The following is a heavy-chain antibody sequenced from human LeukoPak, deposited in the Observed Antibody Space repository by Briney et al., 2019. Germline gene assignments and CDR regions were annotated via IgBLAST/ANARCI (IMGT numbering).Heavy chain of an antibody. CDR3: ARSVGWVRGVIGEFDY. CDR2: ISYDGSNK. J-gene: IGHJ4*02. D-gene: IGHD3-10*01. Sequence: GGSLRLSCAAPGFTFSSYAMHWVRQAPGKGLEWVAVISYDGSNKYYADSVKGRFTISRDNSKNTLYLQMNSLRAEDTAVYYCARSVGWVRGVIGEFDYWGQGTLVTVSS. CDR1: GFTFSSYA. V-gene: IGHV3-30-3*01.